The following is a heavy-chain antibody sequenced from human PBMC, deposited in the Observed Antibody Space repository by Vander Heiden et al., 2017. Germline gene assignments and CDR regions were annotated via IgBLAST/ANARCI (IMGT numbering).Heavy chain of an antibody. CDR2: ISWNSGII. J-gene: IGHJ4*02. CDR1: GFPFDAYA. CDR3: AKGPYGSGSYIDY. D-gene: IGHD3-10*01. V-gene: IGHV3-9*01. Sequence: EVQLVEPGGGLVQPGRSLKLFCAASGFPFDAYAMYWVRQAPGKGLEWVSGISWNSGIIGYADSVKGRFTISRDNARNSLYMQMNSVRAEDTALYYCAKGPYGSGSYIDYWGQGTLVTVSS.